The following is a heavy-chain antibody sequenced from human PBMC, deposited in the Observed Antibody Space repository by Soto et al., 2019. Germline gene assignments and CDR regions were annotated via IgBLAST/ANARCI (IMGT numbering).Heavy chain of an antibody. J-gene: IGHJ4*02. D-gene: IGHD2-2*01. CDR2: INPLSGIS. CDR3: ATPACAATWCSPSRNLDH. CDR1: GGTFVRHV. Sequence: QVQLVQSGAEVKKPESSVKVSCKTSGGTFVRHVISWVRQAPGQGPEWMGKINPLSGISNYAQKFQDRVTFTADTDSSTAYMELSSLRSDDTAVYYCATPACAATWCSPSRNLDHGGQGTLVTVCS. V-gene: IGHV1-69*09.